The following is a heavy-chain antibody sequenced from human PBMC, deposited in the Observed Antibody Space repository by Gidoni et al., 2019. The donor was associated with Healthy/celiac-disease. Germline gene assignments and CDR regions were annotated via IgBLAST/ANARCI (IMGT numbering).Heavy chain of an antibody. V-gene: IGHV4-39*01. D-gene: IGHD3-3*01. CDR1: GGSISGSGYH. CDR2: ISYSGST. CDR3: AGRNYDFWSAYYREGNWFDP. J-gene: IGHJ5*02. Sequence: LPLQESGPALVKPSESLSLTGTVSGGSISGSGYHWGGIRQPPGKGMEWIGCISYSGSTYYTPSLKRRVTISVDTPKVQYSLKLSSVTAADTAVYYCAGRNYDFWSAYYREGNWFDPWGQGTLVTVSS.